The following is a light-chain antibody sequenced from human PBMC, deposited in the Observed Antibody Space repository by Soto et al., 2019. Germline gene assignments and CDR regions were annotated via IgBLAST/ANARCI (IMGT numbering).Light chain of an antibody. J-gene: IGKJ1*01. V-gene: IGKV3-11*01. CDR3: LQHNVFPRT. CDR2: GVS. Sequence: ENVLTQSPATLSLSQEEGATLSCRASQSINTYLAWYQQKPGQAPRLLVYGVSRRAIDVPDRFSGSGSGTDFTLTISSLQPEDFATYCCLQHNVFPRTFGQGTKVDIK. CDR1: QSINTY.